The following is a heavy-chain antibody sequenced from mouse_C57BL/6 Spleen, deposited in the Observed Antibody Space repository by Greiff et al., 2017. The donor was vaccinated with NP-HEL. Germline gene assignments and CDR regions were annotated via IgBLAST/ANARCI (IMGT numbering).Heavy chain of an antibody. CDR1: GYSITSGYY. J-gene: IGHJ4*01. D-gene: IGHD1-1*01. V-gene: IGHV3-6*01. CDR2: ISYDGSN. CDR3: ARDGYGSSYYYAMDY. Sequence: EVKVEESGPGLVKPSQSLSLTCSVTGYSITSGYYWNWIRQFPGNKLEWMGYISYDGSNNYNPSLKNRISITRDTSKNQFFLKLNSVTTEDTATYYCARDGYGSSYYYAMDYWGQGTSVTVSS.